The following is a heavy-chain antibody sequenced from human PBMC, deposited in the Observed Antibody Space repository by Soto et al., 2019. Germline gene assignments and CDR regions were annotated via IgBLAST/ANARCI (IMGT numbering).Heavy chain of an antibody. D-gene: IGHD5-12*01. CDR3: ARVSGYDLGFDY. CDR1: GGSISSSNW. J-gene: IGHJ4*02. Sequence: SETLSLTCAVSGGSISSSNWWSWVRQPPGKGLEWIGSIYYSGSTNYNPSLKSRVTISVDTSKNQFSLKLSSVTAADTAAYYCARVSGYDLGFDYWGQGTLVTVSS. CDR2: IYYSGST. V-gene: IGHV4-4*02.